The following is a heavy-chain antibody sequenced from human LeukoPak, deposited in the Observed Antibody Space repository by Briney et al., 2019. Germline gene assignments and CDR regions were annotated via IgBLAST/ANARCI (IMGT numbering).Heavy chain of an antibody. D-gene: IGHD2-15*01. CDR2: IYHSGST. Sequence: PSETLSLTCTVSGYSISSGYYWGWIRQPRGKGLEWIGSIYHSGSTYYNPSLKSRVTISVDTSKNQFSLKLSSVTAADTAVYYCVRYYCSGSSCYLFDYWGQGTLVTVSS. CDR3: VRYYCSGSSCYLFDY. J-gene: IGHJ4*02. CDR1: GYSISSGYY. V-gene: IGHV4-38-2*02.